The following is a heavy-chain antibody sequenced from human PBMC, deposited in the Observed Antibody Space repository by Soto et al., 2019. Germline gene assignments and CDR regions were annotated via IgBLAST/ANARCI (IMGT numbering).Heavy chain of an antibody. CDR2: IIPIFGTA. Sequence: QVQLVQSGAEVKKPGSSVKVSCKASGGTFSRYAISWVRQAPGQGLEWMGGIIPIFGTANYAQKFQGRVTITADEPTSTAHMELSTLRFEDTAVYYCARAIVGPTTTGWRDPWGQGTLVTVSS. J-gene: IGHJ5*02. V-gene: IGHV1-69*01. D-gene: IGHD1-26*01. CDR3: ARAIVGPTTTGWRDP. CDR1: GGTFSRYA.